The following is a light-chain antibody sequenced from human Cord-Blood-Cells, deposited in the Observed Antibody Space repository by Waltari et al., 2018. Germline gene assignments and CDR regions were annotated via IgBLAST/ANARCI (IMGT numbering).Light chain of an antibody. CDR3: QQYGSSIFT. V-gene: IGKV3-20*01. CDR2: GAS. CDR1: QSVSSSY. J-gene: IGKJ3*01. Sequence: EIVLTRSPGTLSLSPGERATLSCRASQSVSSSYLAWYQQKPGQAPRLLIYGASSRATGNPDRFSGSGSGTDFTLTISRLEPEDFAVYYCQQYGSSIFTFGPGTKVDIK.